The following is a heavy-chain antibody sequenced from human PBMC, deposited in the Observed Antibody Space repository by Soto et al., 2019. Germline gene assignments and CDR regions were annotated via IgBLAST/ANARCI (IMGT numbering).Heavy chain of an antibody. CDR1: GFTFSSYW. Sequence: GSLRLSCAASGFTFSSYWMSWVRQAPGKGLEWVAVISYDGSNKYYADSVKGRFTISRDNSKNTLYLQMNSLRAEDTAVYYCARDMAAAGKPLEYWGQGTLVTVSS. CDR3: ARDMAAAGKPLEY. CDR2: ISYDGSNK. V-gene: IGHV3-30-3*01. D-gene: IGHD6-13*01. J-gene: IGHJ4*02.